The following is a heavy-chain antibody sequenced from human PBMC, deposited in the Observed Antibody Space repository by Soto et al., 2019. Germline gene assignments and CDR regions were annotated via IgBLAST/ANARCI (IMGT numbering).Heavy chain of an antibody. D-gene: IGHD3-22*01. CDR3: ARGSEYYDSSGSSA. CDR1: GGSFSGYY. CDR2: LNHSGST. V-gene: IGHV4-34*01. Sequence: PSETLSLTCAVYGGSFSGYYWSWIRQPPGKGLEWIGELNHSGSTNYNPSLKSRVTISVDTSKNQFSLKLSSVTAADTAVYYCARGSEYYDSSGSSAWGQGTPVTVSS. J-gene: IGHJ5*02.